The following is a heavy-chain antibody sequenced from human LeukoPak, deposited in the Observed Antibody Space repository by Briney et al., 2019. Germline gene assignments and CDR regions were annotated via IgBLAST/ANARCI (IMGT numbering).Heavy chain of an antibody. CDR2: ISSSRSYI. CDR3: ARQRCGGDCYSGAFDI. CDR1: GFTFSSYS. D-gene: IGHD2-21*02. Sequence: GGSLRLSCAAPGFTFSSYSMNWVRQAPGKGLEWVSFISSSRSYIYYADSVKGRFTISRDNAKNSLYLQMNSLRTEDTALYYCARQRCGGDCYSGAFDIWGQGTMVTVSS. V-gene: IGHV3-21*01. J-gene: IGHJ3*02.